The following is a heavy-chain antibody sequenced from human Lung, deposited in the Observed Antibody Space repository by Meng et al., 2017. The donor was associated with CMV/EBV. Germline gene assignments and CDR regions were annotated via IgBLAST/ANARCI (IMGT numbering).Heavy chain of an antibody. CDR3: SGHWWETTHNWYFDL. Sequence: SXTXSLXCTVSGGSISSSSYYWGWIRQPPGKGLEWIGSIYYSGSTNYNPSLKSRVTISVDTSKNQFSLKLSSVTAADTAVYYCSGHWWETTHNWYFDLWCRGTLVTVSS. V-gene: IGHV4-39*01. J-gene: IGHJ2*01. CDR1: GGSISSSSYY. CDR2: IYYSGST. D-gene: IGHD1-26*01.